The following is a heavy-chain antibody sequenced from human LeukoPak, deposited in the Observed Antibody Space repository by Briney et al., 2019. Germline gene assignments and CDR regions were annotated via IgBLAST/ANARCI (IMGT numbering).Heavy chain of an antibody. CDR2: MNPNSGNT. J-gene: IGHJ6*03. Sequence: ASVKVSCKASGYTFTSYDINWVRQATGQGLEWMGWMNPNSGNTGYAQKFQGRATMTRNTSISTAYMELSSLRSEDTAVYYCARLTYQPPRMGWDYYYYYYMDVWGKGTTVTVSS. V-gene: IGHV1-8*01. D-gene: IGHD2-2*01. CDR3: ARLTYQPPRMGWDYYYYYYMDV. CDR1: GYTFTSYD.